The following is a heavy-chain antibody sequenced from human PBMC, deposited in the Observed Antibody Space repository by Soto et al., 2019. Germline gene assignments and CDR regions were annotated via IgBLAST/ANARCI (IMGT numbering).Heavy chain of an antibody. CDR2: IYPGDSET. CDR3: PSQGGGSFAS. D-gene: IGHD2-15*01. CDR1: GYSFTKYW. Sequence: GESLKISCKGSGYSFTKYWIHWVRQMPGKGLECMGIIYPGDSETRYSPSFQGQVTISADKSISTAYLQWSSLRASDTAIYYYPSQGGGSFASWARGFLVPFSS. V-gene: IGHV5-51*01. J-gene: IGHJ4*02.